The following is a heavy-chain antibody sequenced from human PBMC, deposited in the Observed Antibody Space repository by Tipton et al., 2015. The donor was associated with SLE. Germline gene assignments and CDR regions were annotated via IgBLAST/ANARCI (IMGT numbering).Heavy chain of an antibody. CDR1: GGSITNYF. CDR3: ARAEGSWDAFDI. Sequence: LRLSCTVSGGSITNYFWTWIRQPPGKGLEWIGYIYYSGSTNYNPSLKSRVTISVDTSKNHFSLKESSVTAADTAVYYCARAEGSWDAFDIWGQGTMVTVSS. CDR2: IYYSGST. V-gene: IGHV4-59*01. J-gene: IGHJ3*02. D-gene: IGHD2-15*01.